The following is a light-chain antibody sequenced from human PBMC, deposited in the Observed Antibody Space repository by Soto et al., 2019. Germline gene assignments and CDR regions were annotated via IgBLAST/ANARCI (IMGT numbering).Light chain of an antibody. CDR2: AAS. CDR3: QQYGASPPYT. Sequence: EIVFTQSPVTLSLSPGERATLSCRASRSFASSYLAWYQQRPGQAPRLLIYAASNRATGIPDRFSGSGSGTDFTLTINRLEAEDSAVYYCQQYGASPPYTFGQGTKVDIK. J-gene: IGKJ2*01. V-gene: IGKV3-20*01. CDR1: RSFASSY.